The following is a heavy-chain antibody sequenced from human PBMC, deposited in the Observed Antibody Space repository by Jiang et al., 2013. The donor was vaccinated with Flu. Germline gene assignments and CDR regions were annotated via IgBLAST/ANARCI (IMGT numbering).Heavy chain of an antibody. CDR3: AKTNTPYSPVDY. J-gene: IGHJ4*02. D-gene: IGHD2-21*01. CDR2: IYYTGST. CDR1: GGSISNYY. Sequence: GLVKPSETLSLTCTVSGGSISNYYWTWIRQPPGKGLEWIGYIYYTGSTSYNPSLQSRVTISVDTSKKQFSLELMSVTAADTAIYYCAKTNTPYSPVDYWGQGTLVTVSS. V-gene: IGHV4-59*12.